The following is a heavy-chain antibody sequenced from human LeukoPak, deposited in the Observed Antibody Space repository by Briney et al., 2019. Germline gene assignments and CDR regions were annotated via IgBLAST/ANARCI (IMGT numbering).Heavy chain of an antibody. D-gene: IGHD2-21*02. CDR3: ARDQALSSCGGDCLPEY. CDR1: GGSFSGYY. V-gene: IGHV4-34*01. Sequence: SETLSLTCAVYGGSFSGYYWSWIRQPPGKGLEWIGEINHSGSTNYNSSLKSRVTISVDTSKNQFSLKVSSVTAADTAVYYCARDQALSSCGGDCLPEYWGQGTLVTVSS. J-gene: IGHJ4*02. CDR2: INHSGST.